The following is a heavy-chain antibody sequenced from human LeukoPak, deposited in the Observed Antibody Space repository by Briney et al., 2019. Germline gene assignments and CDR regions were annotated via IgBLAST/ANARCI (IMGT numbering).Heavy chain of an antibody. J-gene: IGHJ5*02. D-gene: IGHD6-13*01. CDR1: GTSISLSNW. CDR2: IYHSGTT. V-gene: IGHV4-4*02. CDR3: ARDPGGSSWFGFDP. Sequence: SETLSLTCAVSGTSISLSNWWTWVRQPPGKGLEWIGEIYHSGTTNYNPSLKSRVTISVDTSKNQFSLKLSSVTAADTAVYYCARDPGGSSWFGFDPWGQGTLVTVSS.